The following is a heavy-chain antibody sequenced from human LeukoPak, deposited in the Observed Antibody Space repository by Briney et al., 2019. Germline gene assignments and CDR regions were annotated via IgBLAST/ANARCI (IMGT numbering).Heavy chain of an antibody. J-gene: IGHJ4*02. CDR3: ARAPRGIVGAIDY. CDR1: GFTFSSYW. CDR2: IKQDGSEK. V-gene: IGHV3-7*01. Sequence: PGGSLRLSCAASGFTFSSYWMSWVRQAPGKGLEWVANIKQDGSEKYYVDSVKGRFTISRDNAKNSLYLQMNSLRAEDTAVYYCARAPRGIVGAIDYWGQGTLVTVSS. D-gene: IGHD1-26*01.